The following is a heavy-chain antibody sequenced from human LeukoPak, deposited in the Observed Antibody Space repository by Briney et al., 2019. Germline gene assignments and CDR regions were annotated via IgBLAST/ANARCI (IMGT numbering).Heavy chain of an antibody. J-gene: IGHJ6*02. CDR1: GFTFSSDW. Sequence: GGSLRLSCAVSGFTFSSDWMSWVRQAPGKGLEWVADIKQDGSEKYYVDSVKGRFTISRDNAKNSLYLQMNSLRAEDTAVYYCARDNRGEAITIFGEVILYYGMDVWGQGTTVTVSS. CDR3: ARDNRGEAITIFGEVILYYGMDV. D-gene: IGHD3-3*01. CDR2: IKQDGSEK. V-gene: IGHV3-7*01.